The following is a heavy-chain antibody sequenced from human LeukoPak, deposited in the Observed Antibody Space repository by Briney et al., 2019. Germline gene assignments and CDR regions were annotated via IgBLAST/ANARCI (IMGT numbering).Heavy chain of an antibody. CDR1: GYTFTSYY. D-gene: IGHD5-18*01. Sequence: ASVKVSCKAYGYTFTSYYMHWVRQAPGQGLEWMGIINPSGGTTSYAKKFQGRLTMTRDRSTSTVYLELSSLRSDDTAVYYCARDQGGFSHYWGQGTLVTVSS. V-gene: IGHV1-46*01. CDR3: ARDQGGFSHY. CDR2: INPSGGTT. J-gene: IGHJ4*02.